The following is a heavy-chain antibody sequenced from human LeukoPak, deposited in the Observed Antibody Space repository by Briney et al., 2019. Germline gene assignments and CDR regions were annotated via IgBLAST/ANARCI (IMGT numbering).Heavy chain of an antibody. Sequence: SETLSLTCAVSGGSISSNDWWSWVRQPPGKGLEWIGEIYHSGSTNYNPSLKSRVTISVDTSKNQFSLKPSSVTAADTAVYFCARGNSYTWHYWGQGTLVTVSS. CDR2: IYHSGST. V-gene: IGHV4-4*02. CDR3: ARGNSYTWHY. J-gene: IGHJ4*02. CDR1: GGSISSNDW. D-gene: IGHD2/OR15-2a*01.